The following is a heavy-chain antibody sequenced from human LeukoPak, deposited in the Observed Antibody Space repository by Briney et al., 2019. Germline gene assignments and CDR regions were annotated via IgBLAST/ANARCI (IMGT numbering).Heavy chain of an antibody. V-gene: IGHV1-2*04. CDR1: GYTFTGYY. CDR2: INPNSGGT. J-gene: IGHJ3*02. Sequence: GASVKASCKASGYTFTGYYMHWVRQAPGQGLEWMGWINPNSGGTNYAQKFQGWVTMTRDTSISTAYMELSRLRSDDTAVYYCARAWSYSSSWYDSAFDIWGQGTMVTVSS. CDR3: ARAWSYSSSWYDSAFDI. D-gene: IGHD6-13*01.